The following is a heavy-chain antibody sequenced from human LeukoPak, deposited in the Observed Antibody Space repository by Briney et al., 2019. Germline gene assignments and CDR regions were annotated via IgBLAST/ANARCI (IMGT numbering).Heavy chain of an antibody. D-gene: IGHD2-2*01. V-gene: IGHV4-39*01. J-gene: IGHJ2*01. CDR2: IHYRGST. CDR3: ASLGGYCSSVSCYQYFDL. CDR1: GGSISSRSYY. Sequence: PSETLSLTCTLSGGSISSRSYYWGWIRQPPGKGLEWIGTIHYRGSTSYNPSPKSRVTISVDTSKIQFSLKLSSVTASDTAVYYCASLGGYCSSVSCYQYFDLWGRGTLVTVSS.